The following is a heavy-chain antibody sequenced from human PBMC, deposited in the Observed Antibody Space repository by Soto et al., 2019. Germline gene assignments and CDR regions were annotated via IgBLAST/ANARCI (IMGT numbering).Heavy chain of an antibody. Sequence: SETLSLTGSVSGVSITSYYWSWMRQSAGGGLEWMGRINTDGLSTYSPSFKSRLTMSLDTSKNQVSLRLISVTAADTAVYFCARVPVAVAATEDYYGLDVWGQGTTVTVSS. CDR1: GVSITSYY. V-gene: IGHV4-4*07. CDR3: ARVPVAVAATEDYYGLDV. D-gene: IGHD2-15*01. CDR2: INTDGLS. J-gene: IGHJ6*02.